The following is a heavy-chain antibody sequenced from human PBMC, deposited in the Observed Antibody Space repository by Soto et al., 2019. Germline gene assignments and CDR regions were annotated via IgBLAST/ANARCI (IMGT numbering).Heavy chain of an antibody. V-gene: IGHV3-30*03. Sequence: GGSLRLSCAASGFTFSSYGMHWVRQAPGKGLEWVAVISYDGSNKYYADSVKGRFTISRDNSKSTLYLQMNSLRAEDTAVYYCARGLPYDSSGYFFDYWGQGTLVTVSS. D-gene: IGHD3-22*01. CDR3: ARGLPYDSSGYFFDY. J-gene: IGHJ4*02. CDR1: GFTFSSYG. CDR2: ISYDGSNK.